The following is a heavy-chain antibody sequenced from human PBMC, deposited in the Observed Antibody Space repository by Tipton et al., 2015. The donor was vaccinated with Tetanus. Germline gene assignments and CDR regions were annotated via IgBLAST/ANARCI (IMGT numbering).Heavy chain of an antibody. J-gene: IGHJ6*04. CDR3: ARADGFHYFVHMDG. D-gene: IGHD2/OR15-2a*01. Sequence: LRLSCTVSGGSVSSGSYYWSWIRQPPGKGLEWIGYFFYSGSTNYNPSLKSRVSMAVGKSKNQFSLQLRSVTAADSAVYYCARADGFHYFVHMDGWGRGTTVTVSS. CDR1: GGSVSSGSYY. V-gene: IGHV4-61*01. CDR2: FFYSGST.